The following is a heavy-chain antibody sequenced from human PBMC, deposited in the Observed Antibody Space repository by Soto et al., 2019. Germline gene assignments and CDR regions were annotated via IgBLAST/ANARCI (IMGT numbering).Heavy chain of an antibody. CDR2: MSPNSGNT. J-gene: IGHJ4*02. Sequence: GASVKVSCKASGYTFTSYDINWVRQATGQGLEWMGWMSPNSGNTGYAQKFQGRVTMTRNTSISTAYMELSSLRSEDTAVYYCARSDILTGYYMGDDYWGQGTLVTVSS. CDR3: ARSDILTGYYMGDDY. CDR1: GYTFTSYD. V-gene: IGHV1-8*01. D-gene: IGHD3-9*01.